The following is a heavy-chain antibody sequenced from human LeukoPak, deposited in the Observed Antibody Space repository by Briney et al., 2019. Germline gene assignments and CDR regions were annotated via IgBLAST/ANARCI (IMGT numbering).Heavy chain of an antibody. J-gene: IGHJ1*01. CDR1: GYSFTNYR. CDR3: ATYAGSSSKYFRD. CDR2: IYPGDSDT. Sequence: EEALKISCKASGYSFTNYRIGWVRQMPGKGREWMGIIYPGDSDTRYSPSFQGQVTISADKSISTAYLQRSSLQASDTAIYYCATYAGSSSKYFRDWGQGTLVTVSS. V-gene: IGHV5-51*01. D-gene: IGHD3-10*01.